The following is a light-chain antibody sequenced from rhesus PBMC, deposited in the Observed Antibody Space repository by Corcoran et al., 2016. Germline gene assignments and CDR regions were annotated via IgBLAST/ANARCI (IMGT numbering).Light chain of an antibody. CDR2: AAS. CDR3: QHYYDKPFT. Sequence: DIQLTQSPSALSASVGDRVTISCRASQNIYISLAWYQQRPGKAPRLLIYAASSLRTGIPSRFSGSGSGTDVTLTISSLQPEDSAVFYCQHYYDKPFTFGPGTKLDIK. J-gene: IGKJ3*01. CDR1: QNIYIS. V-gene: IGKV1S12*01.